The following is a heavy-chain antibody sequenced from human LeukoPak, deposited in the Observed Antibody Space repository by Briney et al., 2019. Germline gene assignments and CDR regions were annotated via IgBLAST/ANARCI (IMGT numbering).Heavy chain of an antibody. Sequence: PSQTLSLTCTVSGGSISSGGHYWSRIRQHPGKGLEWIGYIYYSGSTYYNPSLKSRVTISVDTSKNQFSLKLSSVTAADTAVYYCARDALPPAGYYYYGMDVWGQGTTVTVSS. CDR1: GGSISSGGHY. CDR3: ARDALPPAGYYYYGMDV. CDR2: IYYSGST. V-gene: IGHV4-31*03. D-gene: IGHD6-19*01. J-gene: IGHJ6*02.